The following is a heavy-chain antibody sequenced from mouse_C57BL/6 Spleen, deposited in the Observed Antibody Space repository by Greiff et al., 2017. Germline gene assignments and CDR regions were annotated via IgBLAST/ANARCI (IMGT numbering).Heavy chain of an antibody. Sequence: QVQLQQPGTELVKPGASVKLSCKASGYTFTSYWMHWVKQRPGQGLEWIGNINPSNGGTNYNEKFKSKATLTVDKSSSTAYMQLSSLTSEDAAVYYCARANYCGSSYAAWFAYWGQGTLVTVSA. J-gene: IGHJ3*01. V-gene: IGHV1-53*01. CDR2: INPSNGGT. D-gene: IGHD1-1*01. CDR1: GYTFTSYW. CDR3: ARANYCGSSYAAWFAY.